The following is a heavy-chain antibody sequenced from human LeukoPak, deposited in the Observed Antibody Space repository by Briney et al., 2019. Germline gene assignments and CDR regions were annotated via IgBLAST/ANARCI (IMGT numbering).Heavy chain of an antibody. V-gene: IGHV1-69*13. J-gene: IGHJ4*02. CDR3: ARAGSAGGLYYFDY. CDR2: IIPIFGTA. CDR1: GYTFTNYG. Sequence: GASVKVSCKASGYTFTNYGISWVRQAPGQGLEWMGGIIPIFGTANYAQKFQGRVTITADESTSTAYMELSSLRSEDTAVYYCARAGSAGGLYYFDYWGQGTLVTVSS. D-gene: IGHD6-13*01.